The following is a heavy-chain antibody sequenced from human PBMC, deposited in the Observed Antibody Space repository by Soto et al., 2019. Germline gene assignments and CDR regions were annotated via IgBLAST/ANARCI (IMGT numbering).Heavy chain of an antibody. CDR2: IYYSGST. J-gene: IGHJ6*04. Sequence: PSETLSLTCTVSGGSISSGGYYWSWIRQHPGKGLEWIGYIYYSGSTYYNPSLKSRVTISVDTSKNQFSLKLCSVTAADTAVYYCARRVWGGWMDVWGKGTTVTVSS. D-gene: IGHD3-16*01. CDR3: ARRVWGGWMDV. V-gene: IGHV4-31*03. CDR1: GGSISSGGYY.